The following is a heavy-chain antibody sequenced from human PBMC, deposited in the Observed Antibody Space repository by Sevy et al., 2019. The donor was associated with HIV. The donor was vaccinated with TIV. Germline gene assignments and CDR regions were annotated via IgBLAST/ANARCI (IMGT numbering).Heavy chain of an antibody. D-gene: IGHD1-1*01. CDR3: ARDGGRYNYAPSDY. V-gene: IGHV3-30*03. Sequence: GGSLRLSCAASGFSFSSHGMHWVRQAPGKGLEWQSVISYDGNKKYYADSVKGRFTISRDNSKNTLYLQMNSLRPEDTAVYYCARDGGRYNYAPSDYWGHGTLVTVSS. CDR1: GFSFSSHG. J-gene: IGHJ4*01. CDR2: ISYDGNKK.